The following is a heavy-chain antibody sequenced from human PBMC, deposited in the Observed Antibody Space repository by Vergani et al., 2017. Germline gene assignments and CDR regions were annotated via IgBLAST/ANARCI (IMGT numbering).Heavy chain of an antibody. D-gene: IGHD3-22*01. CDR2: ISSSSSYI. CDR3: AREGGGDYYDSSGYFDY. Sequence: AQLVESGGGLVKPGGSLRLSCAASGVTFSSYSMNWVRQAPGKGLEWVSSISSSSSYIYYADSVKGRFTIYRDNAKNSLYLQMNSLRAEDTAVYYCAREGGGDYYDSSGYFDYWGQGTLVTVSS. V-gene: IGHV3-21*04. J-gene: IGHJ4*02. CDR1: GVTFSSYS.